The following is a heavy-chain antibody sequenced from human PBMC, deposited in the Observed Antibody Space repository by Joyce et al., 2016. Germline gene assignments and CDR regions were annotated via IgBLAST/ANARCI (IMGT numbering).Heavy chain of an antibody. CDR1: GFLFSSYS. V-gene: IGHV3-21*01. J-gene: IGHJ4*02. Sequence: EVQLVESGGGLVKPGESLRLSCTASGFLFSSYSMTWVRQAPGKGLEGVSFSSRDNTYIFHADSVKGRFTISRDNARNSLYLQMNSLRAEDTAVYYCARDVLTTVTKAYGYWGQGTLVAVSS. D-gene: IGHD4-11*01. CDR2: SSRDNTYI. CDR3: ARDVLTTVTKAYGY.